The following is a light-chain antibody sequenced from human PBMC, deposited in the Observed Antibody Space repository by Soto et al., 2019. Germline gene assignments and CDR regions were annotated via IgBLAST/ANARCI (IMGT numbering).Light chain of an antibody. CDR3: KKYNGAPPLT. Sequence: DIQMTQSPSSLSASVGDRVTITYRASQGIRHYLAWYQQKPGKVPKLLIYAASTLQSGVRALFSGSGSGTDVTLTISSLPPEDVQTYYCKKYNGAPPLTFGPVTKVDIK. CDR1: QGIRHY. J-gene: IGKJ3*01. CDR2: AAS. V-gene: IGKV1-27*01.